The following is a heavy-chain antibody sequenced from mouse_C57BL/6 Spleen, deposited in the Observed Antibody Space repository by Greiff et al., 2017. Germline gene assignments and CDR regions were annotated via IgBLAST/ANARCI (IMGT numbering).Heavy chain of an antibody. CDR3: ARGWDGYPYYFDY. CDR2: FHPYNDDT. CDR1: GYTFTTYP. V-gene: IGHV1-47*01. D-gene: IGHD2-3*01. Sequence: QVQLQQSGAELVKPGASVKMSCKASGYTFTTYPIEWMKQNHGKSLEWIGNFHPYNDDTKYNEKFKGKATLTVEQSSSTVYLEISRLKSDDSAVYYCARGWDGYPYYFDYWGQGTTLTVSS. J-gene: IGHJ2*01.